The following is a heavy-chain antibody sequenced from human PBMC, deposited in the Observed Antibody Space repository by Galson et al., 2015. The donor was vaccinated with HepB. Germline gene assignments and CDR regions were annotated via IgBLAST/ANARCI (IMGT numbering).Heavy chain of an antibody. CDR1: GFTFSSYA. CDR2: FADAT. Sequence: SLRLSCAASGFTFSSYAVTWVRQAPGKGLEWVSTFADATYYADSVKGRFTISRDNSKNMLCLQMNSLRADDTAVYYCAKDSSSNYPHYFDHWGQGTLVTVSS. CDR3: AKDSSSNYPHYFDH. V-gene: IGHV3-23*01. D-gene: IGHD2-2*01. J-gene: IGHJ4*02.